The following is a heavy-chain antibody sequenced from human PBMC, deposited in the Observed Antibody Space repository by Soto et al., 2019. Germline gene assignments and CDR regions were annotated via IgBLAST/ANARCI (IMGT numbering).Heavy chain of an antibody. CDR3: ARGGGYCSGGSCLTSSGG. V-gene: IGHV4-34*01. CDR2: INHSGST. J-gene: IGHJ4*02. Sequence: QVQLQQWGAGLLKPSETLSLTCAAYGGSFSGYYWSWIRQPPGKGLEWIGEINHSGSTNYNPSLKSRVTISVDTSKNQFSLKLSSVTAADTAVYYCARGGGYCSGGSCLTSSGGWGQGTLVTVSS. D-gene: IGHD2-15*01. CDR1: GGSFSGYY.